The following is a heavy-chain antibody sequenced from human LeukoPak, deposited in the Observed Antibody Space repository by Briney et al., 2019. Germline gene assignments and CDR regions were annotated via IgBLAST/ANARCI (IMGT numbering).Heavy chain of an antibody. J-gene: IGHJ4*02. CDR3: AKSGGYGLIDY. CDR1: GASISGSGYY. Sequence: PSETLSLTCAVSGASISGSGYYLGWIRQPPGKGLEWIGNIYYTGNTYYNASLQSRVTISIDASKNQFSLRLNSVTAADTAMYYCAKSGGYGLIDYWGQGTLVTVSS. D-gene: IGHD1-26*01. V-gene: IGHV4-39*01. CDR2: IYYTGNT.